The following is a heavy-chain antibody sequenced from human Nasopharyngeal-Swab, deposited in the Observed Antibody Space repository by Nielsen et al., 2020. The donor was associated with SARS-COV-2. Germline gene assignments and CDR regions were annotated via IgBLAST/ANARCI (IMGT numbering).Heavy chain of an antibody. D-gene: IGHD3-22*01. J-gene: IGHJ4*02. V-gene: IGHV3-33*01. CDR3: HLSSGYDGYINY. Sequence: SLKISCKASGFSVTSHGMHWVRQAPGKGLEWVAVIWYDGTNKFYADSVKGRFTISRHNSKNTLYLQMNSLRAEDTAMYYCHLSSGYDGYINYWGQGTLVTVSS. CDR1: GFSVTSHG. CDR2: IWYDGTNK.